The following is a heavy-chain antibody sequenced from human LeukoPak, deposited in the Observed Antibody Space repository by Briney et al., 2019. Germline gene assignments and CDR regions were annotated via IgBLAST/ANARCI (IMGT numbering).Heavy chain of an antibody. CDR2: ISWNSGDI. CDR1: GFTFDDYA. D-gene: IGHD2-15*01. V-gene: IGHV3-9*01. J-gene: IGHJ4*02. Sequence: GRSLRLSCTASGFTFDDYAMHWVRQVPGKGLEWVSGISWNSGDIGYADSVKGRFTISRDNAKNSLYLQMNSLRAEDTAVYYCARDQEGICSGGSCYASFDYWGQGTLVTVSS. CDR3: ARDQEGICSGGSCYASFDY.